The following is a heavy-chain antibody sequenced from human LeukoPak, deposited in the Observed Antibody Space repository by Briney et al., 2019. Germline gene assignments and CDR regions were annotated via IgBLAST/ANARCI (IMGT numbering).Heavy chain of an antibody. Sequence: PGGSLRLSCAASGFTFSSYAMSWVRQSPGKGLEWVSAISGSGTTYYADYVKGRFTISRDNSKNTLYLQVNSLRAEDTAVYYCARSDDYNSRNVFNYWGQGTLVTVSS. V-gene: IGHV3-23*01. J-gene: IGHJ4*02. CDR3: ARSDDYNSRNVFNY. D-gene: IGHD5-24*01. CDR2: ISGSGTT. CDR1: GFTFSSYA.